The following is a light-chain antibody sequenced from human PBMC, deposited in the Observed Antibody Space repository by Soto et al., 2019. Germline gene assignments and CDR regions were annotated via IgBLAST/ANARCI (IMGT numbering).Light chain of an antibody. CDR3: QVWDSSRNHYV. J-gene: IGLJ1*01. CDR2: DDS. CDR1: NIGSEG. Sequence: SYELTQAPSVSVAPGQAATITCGGNNIGSEGVHWYQQKPGQAPVLVVYDDSDRPSGIPERFSGSNSGNTATLTISRVEAGDEADYYCQVWDSSRNHYVFGTGTK. V-gene: IGLV3-21*02.